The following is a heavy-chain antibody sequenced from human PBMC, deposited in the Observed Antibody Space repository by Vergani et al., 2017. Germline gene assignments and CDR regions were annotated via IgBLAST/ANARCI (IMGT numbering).Heavy chain of an antibody. CDR3: ARVTLPFLEWPPFDAFDI. CDR1: GFTFSSYS. D-gene: IGHD3-3*01. CDR2: ISSSSSTI. Sequence: EVQLVESGGGLVQPGGSLRLSCAASGFTFSSYSMNWVRQAPGKGLEWVSYISSSSSTIYYADSVKGRFTISRDNAKNTLYLQMNSLRAEDTAVYYCARVTLPFLEWPPFDAFDIWGQGTMVTVSS. V-gene: IGHV3-48*01. J-gene: IGHJ3*02.